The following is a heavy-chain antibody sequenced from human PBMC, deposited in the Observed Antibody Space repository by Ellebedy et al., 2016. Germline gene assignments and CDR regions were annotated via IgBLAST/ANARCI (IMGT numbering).Heavy chain of an antibody. J-gene: IGHJ3*02. Sequence: ASVKVSXXASGYTFTSYYMHWVRQAPGQGLEWMGIINPSGGSTSYAQKFQGRVTMTRDTSTSTVYMELSSLRSEDTAVYYCATLTYYYDSSGPRDAFDIWGQGTMVTVSS. CDR2: INPSGGST. D-gene: IGHD3-22*01. V-gene: IGHV1-46*01. CDR3: ATLTYYYDSSGPRDAFDI. CDR1: GYTFTSYY.